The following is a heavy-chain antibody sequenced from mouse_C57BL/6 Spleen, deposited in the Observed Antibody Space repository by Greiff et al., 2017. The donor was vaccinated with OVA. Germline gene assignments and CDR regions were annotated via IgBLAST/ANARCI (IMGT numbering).Heavy chain of an antibody. CDR1: GYTFTDYN. CDR3: ASAITTVVYWYFDV. CDR2: INPNNGGT. Sequence: EVQLQQSGPELVKPGASVKIPCKASGYTFTDYNMDWVKQSHGKSLEWIGDINPNNGGTNYNQKFKGKATLTVDKSSSTAYMELRSLTSEDTAVYYCASAITTVVYWYFDVWGTGTTVTVSS. J-gene: IGHJ1*03. V-gene: IGHV1-18*01. D-gene: IGHD1-1*01.